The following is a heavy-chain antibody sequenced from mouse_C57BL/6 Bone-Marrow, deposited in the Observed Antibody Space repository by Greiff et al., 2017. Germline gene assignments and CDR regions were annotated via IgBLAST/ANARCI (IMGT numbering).Heavy chain of an antibody. D-gene: IGHD3-1*01. CDR1: GFTFSDYG. CDR3: ASSGYVDY. J-gene: IGHJ2*01. Sequence: EVKLMESGGGLVKPGGSLKLSCAASGFTFSDYGMHWVRQAPEKGLEWVAYISSGSSTIYYADTVKGRFTISRDNAKNTLFLQMTSMRSEDTAMYYCASSGYVDYWGQGTTLTVSS. CDR2: ISSGSSTI. V-gene: IGHV5-17*01.